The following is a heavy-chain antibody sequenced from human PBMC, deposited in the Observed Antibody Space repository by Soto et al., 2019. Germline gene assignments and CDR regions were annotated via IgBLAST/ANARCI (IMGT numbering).Heavy chain of an antibody. CDR1: GGSISSSSYY. D-gene: IGHD2-2*02. V-gene: IGHV4-39*01. J-gene: IGHJ5*02. CDR3: ARLAPGVCSSTSCYTGPNNWFDP. CDR2: IYYSGST. Sequence: QLQLQESGPGLVKPSETLSLTCTVSGGSISSSSYYWGWIRQPPGKGLEWIGSIYYSGSTYYNPSLKSRVTISVDTSKKQFSLKLSSVTAADTAVYYCARLAPGVCSSTSCYTGPNNWFDPWGQGTLVTVSS.